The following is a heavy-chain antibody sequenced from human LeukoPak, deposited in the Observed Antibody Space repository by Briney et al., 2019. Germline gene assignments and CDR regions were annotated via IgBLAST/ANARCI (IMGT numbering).Heavy chain of an antibody. J-gene: IGHJ6*02. CDR3: ARDCGDYCYYGMDV. CDR2: IIPILGIA. CDR1: GGTFSSYA. D-gene: IGHD4-17*01. Sequence: SVKVSCKASGGTFSSYAISWVRQAPGQGLEWMGGIIPILGIANYAQKFQGRVTITADESTSTAYMELSSLRSEDTAVYYCARDCGDYCYYGMDVWGQGTTVTVSS. V-gene: IGHV1-69*10.